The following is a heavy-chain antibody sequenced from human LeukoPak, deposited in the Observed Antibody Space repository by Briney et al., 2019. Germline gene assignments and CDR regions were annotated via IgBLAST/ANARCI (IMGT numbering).Heavy chain of an antibody. CDR1: GFTFTSSA. CDR3: AADRAKDSTPDYYYYYGMDV. Sequence: GTSVKVSCKASGFTFTSSAMQWVRQARGQRLEWIGWIVVGSGNTNYAQKFQERVTITRDMSTSTAYMELSSLRSEDTAVYYCAADRAKDSTPDYYYYYGMDVWGQGTTVTVSS. D-gene: IGHD2-15*01. J-gene: IGHJ6*02. CDR2: IVVGSGNT. V-gene: IGHV1-58*02.